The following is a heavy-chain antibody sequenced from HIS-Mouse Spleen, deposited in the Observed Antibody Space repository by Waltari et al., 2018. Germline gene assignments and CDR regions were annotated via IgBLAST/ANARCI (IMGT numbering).Heavy chain of an antibody. CDR1: GGSISSSSYY. V-gene: IGHV4-39*07. D-gene: IGHD6-13*01. Sequence: QLQLQESGPGLVKPSETLSLTCTVSGGSISSSSYYWGWIRQPQGKGLEWIGSIYSGSTYYNPSLKSRVTISVDTSKNQFSLKLSSVTAADTAVYYCAREIPYSSSWYDWYFDLWGRGTLVTVSS. CDR2: IYSGST. CDR3: AREIPYSSSWYDWYFDL. J-gene: IGHJ2*01.